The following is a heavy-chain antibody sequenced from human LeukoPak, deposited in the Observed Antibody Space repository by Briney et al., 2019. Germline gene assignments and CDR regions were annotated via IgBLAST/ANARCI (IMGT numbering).Heavy chain of an antibody. CDR1: GFIFSSYA. V-gene: IGHV3-30*04. J-gene: IGHJ4*02. CDR2: ISYDGSNK. Sequence: GGSLRLSCAASGFIFSSYAMHWVRQAPGKGLEWVAVISYDGSNKYADSVKGRFTISRDNSKNTLYLQMNSLRAEDTAVYYCAKAFPYYYGSGSYDYWGQGTLVTVSS. CDR3: AKAFPYYYGSGSYDY. D-gene: IGHD3-10*01.